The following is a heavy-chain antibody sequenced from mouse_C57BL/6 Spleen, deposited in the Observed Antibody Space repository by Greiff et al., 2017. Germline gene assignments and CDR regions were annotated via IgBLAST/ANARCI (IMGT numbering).Heavy chain of an antibody. V-gene: IGHV1-55*01. CDR1: GYTFTSYW. J-gene: IGHJ1*03. D-gene: IGHD1-1*01. Sequence: QVQLQQPGAELVKPGASVKMSCKASGYTFTSYWITWVKQRPGQGLEWIGDIYPGSGSTTYNEKFTSKATLTVDTSSSTAYMQLSSLTSEDSAVYYCARSLYYGSAWYFDVWGTGTTVTVSS. CDR3: ARSLYYGSAWYFDV. CDR2: IYPGSGST.